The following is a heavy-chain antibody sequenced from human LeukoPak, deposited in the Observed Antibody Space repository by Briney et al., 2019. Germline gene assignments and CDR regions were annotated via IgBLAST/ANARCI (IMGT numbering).Heavy chain of an antibody. J-gene: IGHJ3*02. CDR1: GFTFSSYW. CDR3: AREGDYGDSGAFDI. Sequence: GGSLRLSCAASGFTFSSYWMSWVRQAPGKGLEWVANIKQDGSEKYYVDSVKGRFTISRDNAKNSLYLQMNSLRAEDTAVYYCAREGDYGDSGAFDIWGQGTMVTVSS. V-gene: IGHV3-7*01. D-gene: IGHD4-17*01. CDR2: IKQDGSEK.